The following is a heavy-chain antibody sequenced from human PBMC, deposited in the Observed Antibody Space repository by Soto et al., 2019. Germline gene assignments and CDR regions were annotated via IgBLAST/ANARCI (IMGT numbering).Heavy chain of an antibody. J-gene: IGHJ5*02. Sequence: GGSLRLSCAASGFTFSSYGMHWVRQAPDKGLEWVAVISYDGSNKYYADSVKGRFTISRDNSKNTLYLQMNSLRGDDTAVYYCARAGYSSSWNWFDPWGQGTQVTVS. CDR3: ARAGYSSSWNWFDP. CDR2: ISYDGSNK. D-gene: IGHD6-13*01. V-gene: IGHV3-30*03. CDR1: GFTFSSYG.